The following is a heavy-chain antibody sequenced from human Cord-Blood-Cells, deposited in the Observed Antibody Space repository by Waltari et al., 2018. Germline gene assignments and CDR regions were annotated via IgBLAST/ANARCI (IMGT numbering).Heavy chain of an antibody. J-gene: IGHJ5*02. CDR1: GFSLRTSGVG. CDR2: IYWDDDK. D-gene: IGHD3-22*01. CDR3: AQHGSSGYYYWFDP. V-gene: IGHV2-5*02. Sequence: QITLKESGPTLVKPTQTLTLTCTFSGFSLRTSGVGVGWIRQPPGKALEWLALIYWDDDKRYSPSLKSRLTITKDTSKNQVVLTMTNMDPVDTATYYCAQHGSSGYYYWFDPWGQGTLVTVSS.